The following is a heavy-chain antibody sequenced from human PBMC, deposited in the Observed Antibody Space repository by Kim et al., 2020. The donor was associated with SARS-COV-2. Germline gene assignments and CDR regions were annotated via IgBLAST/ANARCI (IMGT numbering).Heavy chain of an antibody. Sequence: AQKVQGRVTITADESTSTAYMELSSLRSEDTAVYYCARGGQQLSYNWFDPWGQGTLVTVSS. J-gene: IGHJ5*02. D-gene: IGHD6-13*01. CDR3: ARGGQQLSYNWFDP. V-gene: IGHV1-69*01.